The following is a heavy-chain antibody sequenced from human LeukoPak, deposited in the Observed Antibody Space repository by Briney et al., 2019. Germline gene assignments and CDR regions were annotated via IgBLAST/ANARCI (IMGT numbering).Heavy chain of an antibody. Sequence: GGSLRLSCAASGFTFSSYWMSWVRQAPGKGLEWVSGFSVSDKTTYYADSVKGRFTISRDNSKNTPYLQMSNLRVEDTAVYYCAKDPSVYYGDYIIRWGQGTLVVVSS. J-gene: IGHJ4*02. D-gene: IGHD4-17*01. CDR1: GFTFSSYW. CDR3: AKDPSVYYGDYIIR. CDR2: FSVSDKTT. V-gene: IGHV3-23*01.